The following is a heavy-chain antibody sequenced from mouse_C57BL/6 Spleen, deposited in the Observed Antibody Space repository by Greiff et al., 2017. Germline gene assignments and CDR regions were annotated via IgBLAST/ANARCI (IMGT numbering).Heavy chain of an antibody. J-gene: IGHJ1*03. CDR2: IRSKSNNYAT. D-gene: IGHD1-1*01. CDR1: GFSFNTYA. CDR3: VRQRDGSSPYWYFDV. Sequence: EVQGVESGGGLVQPKGSLKLSCAASGFSFNTYAMNWVRQAPGKGLEWVARIRSKSNNYATYYADSVKDRFTISRDDSESMLYLQMNNLKTEDTAMYYCVRQRDGSSPYWYFDVWGTGTTVTVSS. V-gene: IGHV10-1*01.